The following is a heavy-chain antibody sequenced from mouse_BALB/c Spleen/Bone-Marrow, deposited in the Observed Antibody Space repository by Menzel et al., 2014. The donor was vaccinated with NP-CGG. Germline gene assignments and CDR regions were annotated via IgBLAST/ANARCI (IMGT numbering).Heavy chain of an antibody. CDR3: TRYGNYYIVY. Sequence: QVQLKESGAELVKPGASVKLSCKASGYTFTSYYMYWVKQRPGQGLEWIGEINPSNGGTNFNEKFKSKATLTVDKSSSTAYMQLRSLTAEDAAVYYCTRYGNYYIVYWGQGTTVTVSS. V-gene: IGHV1S81*02. D-gene: IGHD2-1*01. CDR1: GYTFTSYY. CDR2: INPSNGGT. J-gene: IGHJ2*01.